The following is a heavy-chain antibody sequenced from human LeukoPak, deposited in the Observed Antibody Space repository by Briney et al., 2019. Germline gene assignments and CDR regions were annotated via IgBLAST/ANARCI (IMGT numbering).Heavy chain of an antibody. Sequence: GGSLRLSCAASGFSVRDFWMAWVRQAPGKGLEWVAHIKVDRTADYYVDSVKGRFSISKDDGKNSLHLQMNSLRVEDTAVYYCVRGGWGLDYWGQGTLVTVSS. V-gene: IGHV3-7*01. CDR1: GFSVRDFW. J-gene: IGHJ4*02. D-gene: IGHD3-16*01. CDR2: IKVDRTAD. CDR3: VRGGWGLDY.